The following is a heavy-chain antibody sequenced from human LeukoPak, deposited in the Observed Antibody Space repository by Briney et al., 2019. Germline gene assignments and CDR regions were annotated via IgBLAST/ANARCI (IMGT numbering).Heavy chain of an antibody. V-gene: IGHV1-46*01. Sequence: ASVKVSCKASGYTFTSYYMHWVRQAPGQGLEWMGIINPSGGSTSYAQKFQGRVTMTRDTSTSTVYMELSSLRSEDTAVYYCARREYQLLWGYYYYYMDVWGKGTTVTVSS. D-gene: IGHD2-2*01. CDR3: ARREYQLLWGYYYYYMDV. CDR2: INPSGGST. CDR1: GYTFTSYY. J-gene: IGHJ6*03.